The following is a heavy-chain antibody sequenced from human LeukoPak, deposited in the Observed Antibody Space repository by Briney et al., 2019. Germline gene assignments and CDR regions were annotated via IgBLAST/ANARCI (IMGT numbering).Heavy chain of an antibody. CDR1: GYTFTSYG. Sequence: RASVKVSCKASGYTFTSYGISWVRQAPGQGLEWMGWISAYNGNTNYAQKLQGRVTMTRDTSISTAYMELSRLRSDDTAVYYCARSFRLFGTGGMPPVFGFWGQGTLVTVSS. D-gene: IGHD3-16*01. CDR2: ISAYNGNT. CDR3: ARSFRLFGTGGMPPVFGF. J-gene: IGHJ4*02. V-gene: IGHV1-18*01.